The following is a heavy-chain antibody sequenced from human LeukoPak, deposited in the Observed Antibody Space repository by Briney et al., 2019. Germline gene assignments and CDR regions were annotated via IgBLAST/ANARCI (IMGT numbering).Heavy chain of an antibody. Sequence: SGTLSLTCSVSDDSITMYYWTWIRQPPGKGLEWIGYVDHTGSTNFNPSLNGRVSISRDTSKNLFSLRLRSVTAADTAVYFCARGRVSSSTWYSTYYYYFYMDVWGKGTTVTVSS. CDR3: ARGRVSSSTWYSTYYYYFYMDV. V-gene: IGHV4-59*01. D-gene: IGHD4-11*01. CDR2: VDHTGST. J-gene: IGHJ6*03. CDR1: DDSITMYY.